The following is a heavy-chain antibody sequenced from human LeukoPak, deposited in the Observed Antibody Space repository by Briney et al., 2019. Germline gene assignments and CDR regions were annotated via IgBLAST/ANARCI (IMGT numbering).Heavy chain of an antibody. CDR1: GYTFSNYG. D-gene: IGHD3-16*02. CDR3: AREYDVWWNYRDAGY. CDR2: ISAYNGNT. V-gene: IGHV1-18*01. Sequence: ASVRVSCKAGGYTFSNYGIIWLGPAPGQGLEWMGWISAYNGNTNYAQKIQDRVTMTTDTYTSTAYMELRRLRADDTAVYYCAREYDVWWNYRDAGYWGQGTLVTVSS. J-gene: IGHJ4*02.